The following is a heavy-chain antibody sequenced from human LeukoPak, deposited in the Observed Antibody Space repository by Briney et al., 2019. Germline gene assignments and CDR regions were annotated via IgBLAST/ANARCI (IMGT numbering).Heavy chain of an antibody. CDR2: INTNTGNP. CDR1: GYTFTSYA. V-gene: IGHV7-4-1*02. D-gene: IGHD6-19*01. Sequence: ASVKVSCKASGYTFTSYAMNWVRQAPGQGLEWMGWINTNTGNPTYAQGFTGRFVFSLDTSVSTAYLQISSLKAEDTAVYYCARDFSDIAVDHFDYWGQGTLVTVSS. J-gene: IGHJ4*02. CDR3: ARDFSDIAVDHFDY.